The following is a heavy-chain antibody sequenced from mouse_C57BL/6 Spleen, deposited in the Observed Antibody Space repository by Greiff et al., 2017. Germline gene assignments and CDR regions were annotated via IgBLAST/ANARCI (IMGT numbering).Heavy chain of an antibody. D-gene: IGHD1-1*01. V-gene: IGHV10-1*01. Sequence: EVQRVESGGGLVQPKGSLKLSCAASGFSFNTYAMNWVRQAPGKGLEWVARIRSKSNNYATYYADSVKDRFTISRDDSESMLYLQMNNLKTEDTAMYYGVRQDSDGSSYCWYFDVWGTGTTVTVSS. J-gene: IGHJ1*03. CDR3: VRQDSDGSSYCWYFDV. CDR1: GFSFNTYA. CDR2: IRSKSNNYAT.